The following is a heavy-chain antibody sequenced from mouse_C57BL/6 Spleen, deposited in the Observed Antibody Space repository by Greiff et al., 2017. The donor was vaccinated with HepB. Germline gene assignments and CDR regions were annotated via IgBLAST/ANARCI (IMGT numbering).Heavy chain of an antibody. CDR2: ISNGGGST. CDR3: SRQYYGSSYVYFDV. J-gene: IGHJ1*03. Sequence: EVHLVESGGGLVQPGGSLKLSCAASGFTFSDYYMYWVRQTPEKRLEWVAYISNGGGSTYYPDTGKGRFTISRDNAKNTLYLQMSRLKSEDTAMYYCSRQYYGSSYVYFDVWGTGTTVTVSS. D-gene: IGHD1-1*01. CDR1: GFTFSDYY. V-gene: IGHV5-12*01.